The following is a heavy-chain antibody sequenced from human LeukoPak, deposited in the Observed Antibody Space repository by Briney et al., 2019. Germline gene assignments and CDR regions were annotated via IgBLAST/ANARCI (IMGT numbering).Heavy chain of an antibody. CDR2: IIPILGIA. V-gene: IGHV1-69*04. CDR1: GGTFSSYA. J-gene: IGHJ4*02. CDR3: ARARGASDY. Sequence: GGSVTVSCKASGGTFSSYAISWVRQAPGQGLEGMGRIIPILGIANYAQKFQGRVTITADKSTSTAYMELSSLRSEDTAVYYCARARGASDYWGQGTLVTVSS. D-gene: IGHD3-10*01.